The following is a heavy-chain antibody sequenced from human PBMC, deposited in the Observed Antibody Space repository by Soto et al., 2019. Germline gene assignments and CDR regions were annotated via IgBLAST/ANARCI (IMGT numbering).Heavy chain of an antibody. J-gene: IGHJ4*02. V-gene: IGHV1-2*02. D-gene: IGHD3-10*01. Sequence: QVQLVQSGAEVKKPGASVKVSCKASGYTFTGYYMHWVRQAPGHGLEWMGWISPDSGGTNYAQKFQGRVTITADESTSTAYMELSSLRSEDTAVYYCAREPHGSGSYLYFDYWGQGTLVTVSS. CDR2: ISPDSGGT. CDR1: GYTFTGYY. CDR3: AREPHGSGSYLYFDY.